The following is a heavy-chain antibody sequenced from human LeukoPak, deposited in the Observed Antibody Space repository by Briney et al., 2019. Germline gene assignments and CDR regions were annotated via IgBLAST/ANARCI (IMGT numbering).Heavy chain of an antibody. CDR1: GDSINSLDL. J-gene: IGHJ4*02. D-gene: IGHD3-22*01. CDR3: AGLVGRYSSGLYYYYFDY. V-gene: IGHV4-4*02. Sequence: PSGTLSLTCTVSGDSINSLDLWSWVRQPPGKGLEWIGEMYLSGTTHSNPSVKSRVTISIDKSKNQFFLNLSSVTAADMAVYYCAGLVGRYSSGLYYYYFDYWGQGTLVTVSS. CDR2: MYLSGTT.